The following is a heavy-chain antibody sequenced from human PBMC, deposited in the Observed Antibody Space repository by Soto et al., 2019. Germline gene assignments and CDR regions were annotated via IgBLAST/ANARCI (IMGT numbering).Heavy chain of an antibody. CDR2: IWYDGSNK. J-gene: IGHJ6*03. CDR1: GFTFSSYG. D-gene: IGHD2-15*01. Sequence: QVQLEESGGGVVQPGRSLRLSCAASGFTFSSYGMHWVRQAPGKGLEWVAVIWYDGSNKYYADSVKGRFTISRDNSKNTLYLQMNSLRAEDTAVYYCARGSRIGPYYMDVWGKGTTVTVSS. V-gene: IGHV3-33*01. CDR3: ARGSRIGPYYMDV.